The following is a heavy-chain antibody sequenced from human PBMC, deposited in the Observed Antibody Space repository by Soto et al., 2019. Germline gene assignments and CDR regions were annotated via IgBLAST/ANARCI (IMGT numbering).Heavy chain of an antibody. CDR2: IVVYNGNT. J-gene: IGHJ4*02. V-gene: IGHV1-18*01. CDR1: GFTFTSAA. CDR3: ARGTMVSDY. D-gene: IGHD3-10*01. Sequence: ASVTVSCTASGFTFTSAAVQWVRQARGQGLEWMGWIVVYNGNTNYAQKLQDRVTMTTDTSTSTAYMELRSLRSDDTAVYYCARGTMVSDYWGQGTLVSIAS.